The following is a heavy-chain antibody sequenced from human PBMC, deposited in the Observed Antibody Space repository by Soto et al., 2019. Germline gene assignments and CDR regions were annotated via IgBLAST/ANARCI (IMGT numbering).Heavy chain of an antibody. Sequence: QITLKESGPTLVKPTQTLTLTCTFSGFSLSTIGVGVGWIRQPPGKALEWLALIYWDDDKRYSPSLKSRLTVTKDTSQHQVILTMPNMDPVDTATYYCVQSRCGGDCLQSYSSHSYYGLDVWGQGTTVTVSS. J-gene: IGHJ6*02. CDR3: VQSRCGGDCLQSYSSHSYYGLDV. CDR2: IYWDDDK. CDR1: GFSLSTIGVG. D-gene: IGHD2-21*02. V-gene: IGHV2-5*02.